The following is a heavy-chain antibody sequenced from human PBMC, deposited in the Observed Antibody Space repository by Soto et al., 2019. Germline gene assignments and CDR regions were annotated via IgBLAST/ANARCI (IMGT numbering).Heavy chain of an antibody. J-gene: IGHJ4*01. Sequence: QVQLQESGPGLVRPSQTLSLTCTVSGDSISSDDYYWNWIRHHPGKGLEWIGYIHYSGITDYNPSLKSRVTISVDTSKNHFSLKVTSVTAADTAVYYCARQRQWLSPXXYWXXGXXVTVSS. D-gene: IGHD6-19*01. CDR1: GDSISSDDYY. CDR3: ARQRQWLSPXXY. CDR2: IHYSGIT. V-gene: IGHV4-31*03.